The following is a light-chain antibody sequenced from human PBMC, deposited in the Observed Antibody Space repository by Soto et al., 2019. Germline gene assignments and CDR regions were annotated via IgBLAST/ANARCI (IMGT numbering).Light chain of an antibody. CDR2: AAS. J-gene: IGKJ1*01. CDR3: QKYNAAPLT. CDR1: QGISNY. Sequence: QMTQSPASLSASVGDRVTITCRAGQGISNYLAWYQQKPGKVPKVLIYAASTLQAGVPSRFSGSGSGTDFTLTITSLQPEDVATYYCQKYNAAPLTFGQGTKVDI. V-gene: IGKV1-27*01.